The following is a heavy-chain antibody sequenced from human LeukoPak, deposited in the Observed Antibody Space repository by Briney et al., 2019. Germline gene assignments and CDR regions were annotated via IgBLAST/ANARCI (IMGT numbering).Heavy chain of an antibody. CDR1: GYTFTGYY. D-gene: IGHD2-2*01. V-gene: IGHV1-2*06. J-gene: IGHJ4*02. CDR2: INPNSGGT. Sequence: ASVKVSCKASGYTFTGYYMHWVRQAPGQGLEWMGRINPNSGGTNYAQKFQGRVTITRDTSISTAYMELSRLRSDDTAVYYCLTYCSSTSCVYDYWGQGTLVTVSS. CDR3: LTYCSSTSCVYDY.